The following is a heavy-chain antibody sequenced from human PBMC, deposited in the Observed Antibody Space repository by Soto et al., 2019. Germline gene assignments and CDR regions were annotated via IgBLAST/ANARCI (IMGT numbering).Heavy chain of an antibody. J-gene: IGHJ6*02. CDR3: ARDSVVLYYYYYGMDV. CDR1: GFSLSTSGMC. D-gene: IGHD6-6*01. CDR2: IDWDDDK. V-gene: IGHV2-70*11. Sequence: SGPTLVNPTQTLTLTCTFSGFSLSTSGMCVSWIRQPPGKALEWLARIDWDDDKYYSTSLKTRLTISKDTSKNQVVLTMTNMDPVDTATYYCARDSVVLYYYYYGMDVWGQGTTVTVSS.